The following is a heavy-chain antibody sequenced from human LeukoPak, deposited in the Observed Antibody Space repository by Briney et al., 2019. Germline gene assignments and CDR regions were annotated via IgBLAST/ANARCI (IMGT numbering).Heavy chain of an antibody. CDR3: ARDLFGITMSPIDY. CDR2: ISYDGSNK. J-gene: IGHJ4*02. CDR1: GFTFNNYG. Sequence: GKSLRLSCAASGFTFNNYGMHWVRQAPGKGPEWVAVISYDGSNKYYADSVKGRFTISRDNSKNTLYLQMNSLRAEDTAVYYCARDLFGITMSPIDYWGQGTLVTVSS. V-gene: IGHV3-30*03. D-gene: IGHD3-10*02.